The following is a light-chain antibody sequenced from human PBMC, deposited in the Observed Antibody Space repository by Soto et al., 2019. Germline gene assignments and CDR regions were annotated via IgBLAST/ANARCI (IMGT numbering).Light chain of an antibody. CDR1: QSVSSN. CDR2: GAS. CDR3: QHYNNWPPLT. V-gene: IGKV3-15*01. Sequence: EIVMTQSPATLSVSPGERATLSCRASQSVSSNFAWYQQKPGQAPRLLIYGASTRATGIPARFSRSGAGTEFTLTISSLQSEDFAVYSCQHYNNWPPLTFGGGTNVDIK. J-gene: IGKJ4*01.